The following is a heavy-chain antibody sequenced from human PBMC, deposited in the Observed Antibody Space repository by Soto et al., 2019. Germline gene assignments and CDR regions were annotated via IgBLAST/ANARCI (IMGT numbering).Heavy chain of an antibody. CDR1: GGSISSSSFH. D-gene: IGHD6-13*01. CDR3: ARRERAAGTDWWFDP. Sequence: ASETLSLTCTVSGGSISSSSFHWGWIRQPPGKGLEWIGSIYYSGSTYYSPSLKSRVTISVDTSKNQFSLKLSSVTAADTAVYYCARRERAAGTDWWFDPWGLGTLVTLSS. V-gene: IGHV4-39*01. J-gene: IGHJ5*02. CDR2: IYYSGST.